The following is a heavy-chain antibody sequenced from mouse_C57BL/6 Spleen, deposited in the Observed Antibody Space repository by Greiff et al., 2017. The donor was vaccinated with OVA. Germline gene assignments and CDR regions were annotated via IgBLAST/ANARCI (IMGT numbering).Heavy chain of an antibody. D-gene: IGHD2-10*02. CDR3: ARGYDSLDY. CDR1: GYTFTSYW. V-gene: IGHV1-55*01. Sequence: QVHVKQPGAELVKPGASVKMSCKASGYTFTSYWITWVKQRPGQGLEWIGDIYPGSGSTNYNEKFKSKATLTVDTSSSTAYMQLSSLTSEDSAVYYCARGYDSLDYWGQGTTLTVSS. J-gene: IGHJ2*01. CDR2: IYPGSGST.